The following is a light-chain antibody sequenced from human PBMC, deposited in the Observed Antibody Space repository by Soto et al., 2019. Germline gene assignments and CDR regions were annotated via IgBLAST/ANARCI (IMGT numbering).Light chain of an antibody. J-gene: IGLJ2*01. Sequence: QSALTQPASVSGSPGQSITISCIGTSSDVGAYNYVSWYQQHPGKVPKLMIYDVSNRPSGVSNRFSASKSGNTASLTISGLRAEDEADYYCSSYTTSYTLVFGGGTKVTVL. CDR3: SSYTTSYTLV. V-gene: IGLV2-14*03. CDR2: DVS. CDR1: SSDVGAYNY.